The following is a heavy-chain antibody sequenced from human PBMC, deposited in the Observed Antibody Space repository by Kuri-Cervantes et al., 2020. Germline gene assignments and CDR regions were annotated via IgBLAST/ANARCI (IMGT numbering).Heavy chain of an antibody. CDR3: ARAWSSGWQKDAFDI. D-gene: IGHD6-19*01. Sequence: SETLSLTCAVYGGSFSGYYWSWIRQPPGKGLEWIGSIYHSGSTYYNPSLKSRVTISVDTSKNQFSLKLSSVTAADTAVYYCARAWSSGWQKDAFDIWGQGTMVTVSS. CDR1: GGSFSGYY. V-gene: IGHV4-34*01. CDR2: IYHSGST. J-gene: IGHJ3*02.